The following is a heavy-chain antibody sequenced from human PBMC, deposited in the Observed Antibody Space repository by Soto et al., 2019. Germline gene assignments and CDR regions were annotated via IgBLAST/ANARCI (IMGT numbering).Heavy chain of an antibody. CDR1: GGSISSGGYY. J-gene: IGHJ4*02. Sequence: SETLSLTCTVSGGSISSGGYYWSWIRQHPGKGLEWIGYIYYSGSTYYNPSLKSRVTISVDTSKNQFSLKLSSVTAADTAVYYCARFLDYGDYVRKYYFDYWGQGTLVTVSS. CDR2: IYYSGST. D-gene: IGHD4-17*01. V-gene: IGHV4-31*03. CDR3: ARFLDYGDYVRKYYFDY.